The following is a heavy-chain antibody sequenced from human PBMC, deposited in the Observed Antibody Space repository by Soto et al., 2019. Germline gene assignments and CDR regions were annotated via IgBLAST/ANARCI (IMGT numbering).Heavy chain of an antibody. CDR1: GGTFSSYA. Sequence: GASVKVSCKASGGTFSSYAISWVRQAPGQGLEWMGGIIPIFGTANYAQKFQGRVTITADESTSTAYMELSSLRSEGTAVYYCASGTVTTPDLRPRPGKYYYYGMDVWGQGTTVTVSS. J-gene: IGHJ6*02. CDR3: ASGTVTTPDLRPRPGKYYYYGMDV. D-gene: IGHD4-4*01. V-gene: IGHV1-69*13. CDR2: IIPIFGTA.